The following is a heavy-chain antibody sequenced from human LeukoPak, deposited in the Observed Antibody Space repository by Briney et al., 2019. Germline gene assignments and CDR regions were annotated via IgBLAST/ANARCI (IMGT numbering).Heavy chain of an antibody. V-gene: IGHV4-34*01. CDR3: ARVRLWLGIFDGFDI. J-gene: IGHJ3*02. Sequence: ASETLSLTCAVYGGFFSGYYWTWIRQPPGKGLEWIGEINHFGSTNYNPSLKSRVTISVDTSKNQFSLKLSSVTAADTAVYYCARVRLWLGIFDGFDIWGQGTLVTVSS. CDR2: INHFGST. CDR1: GGFFSGYY. D-gene: IGHD3-10*01.